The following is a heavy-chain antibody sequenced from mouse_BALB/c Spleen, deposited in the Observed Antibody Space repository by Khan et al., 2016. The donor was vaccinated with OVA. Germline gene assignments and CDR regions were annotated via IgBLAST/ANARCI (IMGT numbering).Heavy chain of an antibody. CDR3: AREEALYFFDY. CDR2: IYPGTDNT. D-gene: IGHD3-2*02. V-gene: IGHV1S132*01. J-gene: IGHJ2*01. CDR1: GYIFTSYW. Sequence: QVQLQQSGAELVRPGTSVRLSCKTSGYIFTSYWIHWVKQRSGQGLEWIARIYPGTDNTYYNEKFKDKATLTADKSSSTAYLQLSSLKSEDSAVFFCAREEALYFFDYWGQGTTLTVSS.